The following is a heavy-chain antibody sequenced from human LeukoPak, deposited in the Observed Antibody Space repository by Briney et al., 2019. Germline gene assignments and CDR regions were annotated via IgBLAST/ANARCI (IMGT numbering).Heavy chain of an antibody. J-gene: IGHJ6*02. CDR1: GFTFSSYG. CDR2: ISYDGSNK. D-gene: IGHD2-15*01. CDR3: AKDGYCSGGSCYGFLYYYGMDV. V-gene: IGHV3-30*18. Sequence: PGRSLRLSCAASGFTFSSYGMHWVRQAPGKGLEWVAVISYDGSNKYYVDSVKGRFTISRDNSKNTLYLQMNSLRAEDTAVYYCAKDGYCSGGSCYGFLYYYGMDVWGQGTTVTVSS.